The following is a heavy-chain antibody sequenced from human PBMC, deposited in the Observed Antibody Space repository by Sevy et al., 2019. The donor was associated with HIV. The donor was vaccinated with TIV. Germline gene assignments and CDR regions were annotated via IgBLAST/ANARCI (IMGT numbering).Heavy chain of an antibody. V-gene: IGHV4-59*08. D-gene: IGHD2-2*02. Sequence: SETLSLTCTVSGDSINTYYWSWIRQPPGKGLEWIGYVSHSGNTNYNPSLKSRVSMSVDTSTNQFSLKEKSVTAADTAGYYCARLRWDLVVVPGATPGCYFDSWGQGTLVTVSS. CDR1: GDSINTYY. J-gene: IGHJ4*02. CDR3: ARLRWDLVVVPGATPGCYFDS. CDR2: VSHSGNT.